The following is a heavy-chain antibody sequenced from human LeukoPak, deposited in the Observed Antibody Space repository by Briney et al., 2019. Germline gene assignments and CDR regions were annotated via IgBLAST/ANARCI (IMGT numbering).Heavy chain of an antibody. Sequence: GASVKVSCKASGYIFTGYYMHWVRQAPGQGLEWMGWINPNSGDTNYAQKFQGRVTMTRDTSISTAYMELSRLRSDDTAVYYCARGITIFGVVIRDPWYFDLWGRGTLVTVSS. V-gene: IGHV1-2*02. J-gene: IGHJ2*01. CDR2: INPNSGDT. D-gene: IGHD3-3*01. CDR3: ARGITIFGVVIRDPWYFDL. CDR1: GYIFTGYY.